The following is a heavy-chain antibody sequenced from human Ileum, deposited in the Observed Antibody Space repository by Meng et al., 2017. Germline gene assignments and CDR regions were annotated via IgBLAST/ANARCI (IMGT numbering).Heavy chain of an antibody. V-gene: IGHV4-4*02. CDR1: GGSISTSDW. D-gene: IGHD1-26*01. CDR2: IHHSGST. Sequence: QVLLQDAGPGLLKPSGTLSLTCAVSGGSISTSDWWSWVRQPPGKGLEWIGEIHHSGSTNYNPSLKSRVTISVDKSKNQFSLKLNSVTAADTAVYYCAREWSGSYRHFDYWGQGTLVTVSS. J-gene: IGHJ4*02. CDR3: AREWSGSYRHFDY.